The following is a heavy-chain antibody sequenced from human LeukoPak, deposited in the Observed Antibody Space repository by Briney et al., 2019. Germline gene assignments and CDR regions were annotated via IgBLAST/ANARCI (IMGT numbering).Heavy chain of an antibody. Sequence: SQTLSLTCTVSGGSISSGSYYWSWIRQPAGKGLEWIGRIYTSGSTNYNPSLKSRVTISVDTSKNQFSLKLSSVTAADTAVYYCATLAGITIFGDTFDYWGQGALVTVSS. CDR2: IYTSGST. CDR3: ATLAGITIFGDTFDY. J-gene: IGHJ4*02. CDR1: GGSISSGSYY. V-gene: IGHV4-61*02. D-gene: IGHD3-3*01.